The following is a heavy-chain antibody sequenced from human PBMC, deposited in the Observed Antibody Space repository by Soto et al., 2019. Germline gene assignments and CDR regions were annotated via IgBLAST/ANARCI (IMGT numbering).Heavy chain of an antibody. CDR3: ARIGKGYYYMDV. CDR1: GFTFSSYW. J-gene: IGHJ6*03. Sequence: EVQLVESGGGLVQPGGSLRLSCAASGFTFSSYWMHWVRQAPGEGLRWVSRINSDGRRTTYADSVKGRITISRDNAKNTVYLQMNSLSAEDTAVYYCARIGKGYYYMDVWGKGTTVTVSS. CDR2: INSDGRRT. V-gene: IGHV3-74*01.